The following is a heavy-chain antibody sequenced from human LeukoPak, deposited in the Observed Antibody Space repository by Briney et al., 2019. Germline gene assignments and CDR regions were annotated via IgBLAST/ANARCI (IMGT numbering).Heavy chain of an antibody. CDR2: IYYSGNT. D-gene: IGHD4-11*01. CDR3: ARQDYSNYGGVDS. J-gene: IGHJ4*02. Sequence: SETLSLTCTVSGGSISSSTYYWGWVRQPPGKGLEWIGSIYYSGNTYFNPSLKSRVTISENTSKKQFSLKVSSVTAADTAVYYCARQDYSNYGGVDSWGQGTLVTVSS. CDR1: GGSISSSTYY. V-gene: IGHV4-39*01.